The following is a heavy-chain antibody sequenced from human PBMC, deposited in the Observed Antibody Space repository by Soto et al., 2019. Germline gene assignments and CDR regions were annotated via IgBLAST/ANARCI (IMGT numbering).Heavy chain of an antibody. Sequence: ASVKASFKTSGYTFTAYGLAWLRQAPGQRPEWMGWVSTNNADTNYAQKFQGRVTMTTETSTRTTYMELRSLRSDDTAVYYCARELNTDPSAYYSFAYWGQGTLVTAPQ. J-gene: IGHJ4*02. CDR2: VSTNNADT. D-gene: IGHD3-22*01. CDR1: GYTFTAYG. CDR3: ARELNTDPSAYYSFAY. V-gene: IGHV1-18*01.